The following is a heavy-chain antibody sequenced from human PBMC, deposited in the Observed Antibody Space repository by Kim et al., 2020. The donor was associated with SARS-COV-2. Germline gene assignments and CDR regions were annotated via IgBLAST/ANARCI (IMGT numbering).Heavy chain of an antibody. V-gene: IGHV3-30-3*01. J-gene: IGHJ3*02. CDR1: GFIFSSYA. Sequence: GGSLRLSCAASGFIFSSYAMHWVRQSPGKGLEWMAVTSHDGSNKKYADSVKGRLTISRDNSKNTLYLQMNSLRAEDTAVYYCAREIRVEMDDDAFDIWGQGTMVTVSS. CDR3: AREIRVEMDDDAFDI. D-gene: IGHD2-2*03. CDR2: TSHDGSNK.